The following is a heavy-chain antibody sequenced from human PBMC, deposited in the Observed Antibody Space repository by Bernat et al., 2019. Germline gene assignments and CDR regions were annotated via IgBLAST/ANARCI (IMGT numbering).Heavy chain of an antibody. Sequence: EVQLVQSGAEVKKPGESLKISCKGSGYSFSIHWIAWVRQMPGKGLECMGIIYPGDSDTKYSPSFQGQVTISADKSINTAYLQLSGLKASDTAMYYCARHACGGDCYSDYWGQGTLVTVSS. CDR3: ARHACGGDCYSDY. D-gene: IGHD2-21*02. J-gene: IGHJ4*02. CDR2: IYPGDSDT. V-gene: IGHV5-51*01. CDR1: GYSFSIHW.